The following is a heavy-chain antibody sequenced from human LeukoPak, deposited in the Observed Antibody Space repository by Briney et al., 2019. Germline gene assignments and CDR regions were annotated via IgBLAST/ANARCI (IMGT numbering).Heavy chain of an antibody. D-gene: IGHD2-2*01. V-gene: IGHV5-51*01. J-gene: IGHJ4*02. CDR2: IYPGDSGT. Sequence: GESLKISCKGSGYSFTTYWIGWVRQMPGKGLEWMGIIYPGDSGTRYSPSFQGHVTISVDKSINTAYLQWSSLKASDTAMYYCARREYCSDTTCSACLDYWGQGTMVTVSS. CDR1: GYSFTTYW. CDR3: ARREYCSDTTCSACLDY.